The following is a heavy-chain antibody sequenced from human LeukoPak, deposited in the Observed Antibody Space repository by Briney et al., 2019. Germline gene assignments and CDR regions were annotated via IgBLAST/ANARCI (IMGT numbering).Heavy chain of an antibody. Sequence: PGRSLRLSCTASAFTFGDYAMNWVRQAPGKGLEWVGFVRSEPYGATTEYAASVKGRFTISRDDSSGIAYLQMNSLKIEDTAVYFCTRAQTEVGAKYYFDYWGRGTLVTVSS. CDR1: AFTFGDYA. D-gene: IGHD1-26*01. CDR2: VRSEPYGATT. J-gene: IGHJ4*02. CDR3: TRAQTEVGAKYYFDY. V-gene: IGHV3-49*04.